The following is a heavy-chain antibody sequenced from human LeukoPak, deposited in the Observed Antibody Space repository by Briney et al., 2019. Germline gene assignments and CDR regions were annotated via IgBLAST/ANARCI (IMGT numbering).Heavy chain of an antibody. V-gene: IGHV4-61*02. CDR3: ARASFWSGYYPSDV. CDR1: GGSTSSGSYY. CDR2: IYTSGST. Sequence: SETLSLTCTVSGGSTSSGSYYWSWIRPPAGKGLEWIGRIYTSGSTNYNPSLKSRVTISVDTSKNQFSLKLSSVTAADAAVYYCARASFWSGYYPSDVWGKGTTVTVSS. J-gene: IGHJ6*04. D-gene: IGHD3-3*01.